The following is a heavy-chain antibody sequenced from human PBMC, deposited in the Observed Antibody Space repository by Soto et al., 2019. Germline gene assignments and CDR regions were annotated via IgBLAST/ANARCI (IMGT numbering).Heavy chain of an antibody. J-gene: IGHJ4*02. Sequence: SEALSLTCTVSGGSISNYYWSWVRQPPGKGLEWIGYIYFTGSTRYNSSLKSRVTISVDTSKNQFSLKLYSVTAADTAVYYCARVGSGYVRGFDYWGQGILVTVSS. CDR3: ARVGSGYVRGFDY. D-gene: IGHD5-12*01. CDR2: IYFTGST. V-gene: IGHV4-59*01. CDR1: GGSISNYY.